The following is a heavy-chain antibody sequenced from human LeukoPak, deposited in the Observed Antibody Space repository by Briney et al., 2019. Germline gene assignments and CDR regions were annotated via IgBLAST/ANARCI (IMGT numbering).Heavy chain of an antibody. CDR3: PKEICDASCYRWPSTYSHSAMDV. J-gene: IGHJ6*02. CDR2: ISDSGGST. CDR1: GITLSNYG. Sequence: GGSLRLSCAVSGITLSNYGMSWVRQAPGKGLEWVAGISDSGGSTNYADSVKGRFTISRDNSKNMLYLQMNSLRAEDTAVYYCPKEICDASCYRWPSTYSHSAMDVWGQGPRSPSP. D-gene: IGHD2-2*02. V-gene: IGHV3-23*01.